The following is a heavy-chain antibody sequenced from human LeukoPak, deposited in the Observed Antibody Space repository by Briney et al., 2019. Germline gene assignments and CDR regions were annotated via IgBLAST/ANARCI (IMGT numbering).Heavy chain of an antibody. J-gene: IGHJ4*02. CDR3: AKDLGGSSSPDYYFDY. CDR1: GFTFRSYG. Sequence: PGRSLRLSCAASGFTFRSYGMHWVRQAPGKGLEWVAVIWYDGSNKYYADSVKGRFTISRDNSKNTLYLQMNSLRAEDTAVYYCAKDLGGSSSPDYYFDYWGQGTLVTVSS. D-gene: IGHD6-6*01. V-gene: IGHV3-33*06. CDR2: IWYDGSNK.